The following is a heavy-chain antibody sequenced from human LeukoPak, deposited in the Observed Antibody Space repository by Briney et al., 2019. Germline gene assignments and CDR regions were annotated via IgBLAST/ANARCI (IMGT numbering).Heavy chain of an antibody. D-gene: IGHD1-1*01. J-gene: IGHJ4*02. V-gene: IGHV3-30*04. Sequence: GGSLRLSCAASGFTFSSYAMHWVRQAPGKGLEWVAVISYDGSNKYYADSVKGRFTISRDNSKNTLYLQMNSLRAEDTAIYYCAKDLGTWDYWGQGTLVTVSS. CDR2: ISYDGSNK. CDR3: AKDLGTWDY. CDR1: GFTFSSYA.